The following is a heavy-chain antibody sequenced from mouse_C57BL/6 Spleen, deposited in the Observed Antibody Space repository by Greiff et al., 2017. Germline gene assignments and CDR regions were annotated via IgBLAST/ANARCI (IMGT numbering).Heavy chain of an antibody. J-gene: IGHJ2*01. D-gene: IGHD2-3*01. CDR1: GYTFTSYW. CDR3: ARGGLYNGYYGNL. V-gene: IGHV1-55*01. Sequence: VQLQQPGAELVKPGASVKMSCKASGYTFTSYWITWVKQRPGQGLEWIGDIYPGSGSTNYNEKFKSKATLTVDPSSSTAYMQLSSLTSEYSAVYYWARGGLYNGYYGNLWGQGTTLTVSS. CDR2: IYPGSGST.